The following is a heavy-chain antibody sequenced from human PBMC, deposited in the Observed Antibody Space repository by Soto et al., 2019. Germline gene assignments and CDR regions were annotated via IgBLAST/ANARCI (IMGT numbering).Heavy chain of an antibody. CDR2: VSYDGKKQ. V-gene: IGHV3-30*04. CDR3: ARNWVLRGIIKKGAYDS. D-gene: IGHD3-10*01. J-gene: IGHJ4*02. CDR1: GFTFTDYT. Sequence: GGSLRLSCAASGFTFTDYTFHWVRQAPGKGLEWVALVSYDGKKQYYADSVKGRFTISRDNFRNTVYLQMSSLRTEDTAMYYCARNWVLRGIIKKGAYDSWGQGTLVTVSS.